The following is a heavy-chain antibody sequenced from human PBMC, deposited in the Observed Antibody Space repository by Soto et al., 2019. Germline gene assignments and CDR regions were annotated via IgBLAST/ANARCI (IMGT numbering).Heavy chain of an antibody. CDR2: FYSGGIT. V-gene: IGHV4-39*07. D-gene: IGHD2-21*02. CDR3: ARDLWGYCGTDCYPLDV. CDR1: GDSISSSTYH. Sequence: PSETLSLTCTVSGDSISSSTYHWCWIRQHPGKGLEWIGSFYSGGITIYNPSLKSRVTISVDSSKNQFSLKLNSLTAADTAVYYCARDLWGYCGTDCYPLDVWGQGTTVTVSS. J-gene: IGHJ6*02.